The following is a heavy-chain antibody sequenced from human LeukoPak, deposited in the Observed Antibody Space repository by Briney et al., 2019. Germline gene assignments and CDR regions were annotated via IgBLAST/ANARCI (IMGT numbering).Heavy chain of an antibody. V-gene: IGHV1-24*01. D-gene: IGHD6-6*01. CDR1: GYTFTGYY. CDR3: ARGDSSSARRPENDAFDI. Sequence: GASVTVSCKASGYTFTGYYMHWVRQAPGKGLEWMGGFDPEDGETIYAQKFQGRVTMTEDTSTDTAYMELSSLRSEDTAVYYCARGDSSSARRPENDAFDIWGQGTMVTVSS. CDR2: FDPEDGET. J-gene: IGHJ3*02.